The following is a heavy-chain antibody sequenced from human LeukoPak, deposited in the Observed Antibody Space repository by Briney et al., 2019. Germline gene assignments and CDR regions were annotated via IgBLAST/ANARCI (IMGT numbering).Heavy chain of an antibody. D-gene: IGHD3-22*01. J-gene: IGHJ4*02. CDR2: MYYSGST. CDR3: ARSSGHLFDY. V-gene: IGHV4-59*12. Sequence: SETLSLTCTVSGGSISGYYWSWIRQPPGKGLEFIGYMYYSGSTIYNPSLKSRVTISVDTSKNQFSLKLSSVTAADTAVYYCARSSGHLFDYWGQGTLVTVSS. CDR1: GGSISGYY.